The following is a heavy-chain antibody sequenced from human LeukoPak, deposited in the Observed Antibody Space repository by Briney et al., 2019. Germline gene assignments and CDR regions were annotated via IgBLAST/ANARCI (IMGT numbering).Heavy chain of an antibody. D-gene: IGHD6-13*01. CDR2: IKQDGSEK. Sequence: GGSLRLSCAASGFTFSSYWMSWVRQAPGKGLEWVANIKQDGSEKYYVDSVKGRFTISRDNAKNSLYLQMNSLRAEDTAVYYCPRVTGYSSSWYEPPQYYMDVWGKGTTVTISS. CDR3: PRVTGYSSSWYEPPQYYMDV. J-gene: IGHJ6*03. CDR1: GFTFSSYW. V-gene: IGHV3-7*01.